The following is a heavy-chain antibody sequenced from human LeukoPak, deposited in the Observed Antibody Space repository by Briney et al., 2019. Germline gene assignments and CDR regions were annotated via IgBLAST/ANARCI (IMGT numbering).Heavy chain of an antibody. Sequence: SVKVSCKASGGTFSSYAISWVRQAPGQGLEWMGRITPIFGTANYAQKFQGRVTITTDESTSTAYMELSSLRSEDTAVYYCARDYGDNYFDYWGQGTLVTVSS. V-gene: IGHV1-69*05. CDR1: GGTFSSYA. D-gene: IGHD4-17*01. J-gene: IGHJ4*02. CDR3: ARDYGDNYFDY. CDR2: ITPIFGTA.